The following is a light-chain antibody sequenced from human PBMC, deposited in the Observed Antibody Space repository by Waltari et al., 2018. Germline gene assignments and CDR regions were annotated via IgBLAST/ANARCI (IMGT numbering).Light chain of an antibody. V-gene: IGLV8-61*01. CDR3: VVYMGSDIWV. CDR1: YGSVSGNYY. J-gene: IGLJ3*02. Sequence: QTVVTQEPSFSVSPGGTVTLTCGLPYGSVSGNYYPSWYQQTPGQAPRTLIYNTNIRSSGVPDRFSGSILGNKAALTITGAQADDESDYYCVVYMGSDIWVFGGGTKLTVL. CDR2: NTN.